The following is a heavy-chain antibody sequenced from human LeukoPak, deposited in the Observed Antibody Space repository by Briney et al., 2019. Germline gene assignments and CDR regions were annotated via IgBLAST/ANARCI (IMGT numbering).Heavy chain of an antibody. D-gene: IGHD5-18*01. Sequence: GGSLRLSCAPSGFTFSSYAMHWVRQAPGKGLEWVAVISYDGSDKYYADSMKGRFTISRDNSKNTLDLQINSLRPEDTAVYYCARDSAAMARHYFDFWGQGTLVTVSS. V-gene: IGHV3-30*04. CDR3: ARDSAAMARHYFDF. CDR1: GFTFSSYA. J-gene: IGHJ4*02. CDR2: ISYDGSDK.